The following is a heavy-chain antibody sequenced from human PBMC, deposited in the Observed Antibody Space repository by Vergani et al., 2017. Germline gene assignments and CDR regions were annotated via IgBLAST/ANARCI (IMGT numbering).Heavy chain of an antibody. V-gene: IGHV4-59*10. CDR1: GGSFSGYY. J-gene: IGHJ4*02. CDR2: IYTSGST. CDR3: ARGLNRLLWFGELLLGDFDY. Sequence: QVQLQQWGAGLLKPSETLSLTCAVYGGSFSGYYWSWIRQPAGKGLEWIGRIYTSGSTNYNPSLKSRVTISVDTSKNQFSLKLSSVTAADTAVYYCARGLNRLLWFGELLLGDFDYWGQGTLVTVSS. D-gene: IGHD3-10*01.